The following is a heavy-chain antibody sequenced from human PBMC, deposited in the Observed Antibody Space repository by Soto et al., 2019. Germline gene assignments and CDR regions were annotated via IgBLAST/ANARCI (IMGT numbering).Heavy chain of an antibody. V-gene: IGHV3-48*01. D-gene: IGHD6-13*01. CDR1: GFTFSTYS. Sequence: EVQLVESGGGLVQPGGSLRLSCAASGFTFSTYSMNWVRQAPGKGLEWVSYISSSSSTIYYADSVKGRFTISRDNAKNSLFLKMNSLRAEDTAVYYSARDYRAAAGFDFWGQGTLVTVSS. CDR3: ARDYRAAAGFDF. CDR2: ISSSSSTI. J-gene: IGHJ4*02.